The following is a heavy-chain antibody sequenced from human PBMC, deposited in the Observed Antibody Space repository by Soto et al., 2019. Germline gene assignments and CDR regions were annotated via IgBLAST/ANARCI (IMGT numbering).Heavy chain of an antibody. CDR3: ARQIPRGYSYGYFDY. CDR2: IYYSGST. V-gene: IGHV4-39*01. J-gene: IGHJ4*02. CDR1: GGCISSSRYY. D-gene: IGHD5-18*01. Sequence: SETLSLTCTVSGGCISSSRYYWGWIRQPPGKGLEWIGSIYYSGSTYYNPSLKSRVTISVDTSKNQFSLKLSSVTAADTAVYYCARQIPRGYSYGYFDYWGQGTLVTVSS.